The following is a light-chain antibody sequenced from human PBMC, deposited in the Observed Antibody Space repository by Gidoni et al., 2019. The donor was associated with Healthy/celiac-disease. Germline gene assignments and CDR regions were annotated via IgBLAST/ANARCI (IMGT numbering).Light chain of an antibody. CDR3: QQYNTAPT. CDR2: KAS. V-gene: IGKV1-5*03. J-gene: IGKJ2*01. Sequence: DIQMTQSPSTLSASVGDRVTLTCRASQSISSWLAWYQQKPGKAPKLLIYKASSLESGVPSRFSGSGSGTEFTLTISSLQPDDFATYYCQQYNTAPTFGQGTKLEIK. CDR1: QSISSW.